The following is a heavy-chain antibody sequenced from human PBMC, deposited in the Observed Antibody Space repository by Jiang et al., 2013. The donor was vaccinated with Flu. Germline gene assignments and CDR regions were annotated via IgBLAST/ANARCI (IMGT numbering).Heavy chain of an antibody. CDR2: ISGSGGST. CDR1: GFTFSSYA. Sequence: SCAASGFTFSSYAMSWVRQAPGKGLEWVSAISGSGGSTYYADSVKGRFTISRDNSKNTLYLQMNSLRAEDTAVYYCAKHYYDSSGYGSVWGQGTLVTVSS. V-gene: IGHV3-23*01. D-gene: IGHD3-22*01. CDR3: AKHYYDSSGYGSV. J-gene: IGHJ4*02.